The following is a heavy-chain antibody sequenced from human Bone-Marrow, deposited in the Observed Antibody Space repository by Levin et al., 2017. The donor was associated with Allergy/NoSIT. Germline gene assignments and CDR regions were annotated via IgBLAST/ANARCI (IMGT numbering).Heavy chain of an antibody. CDR2: ISGSGVKT. Sequence: QSGGSLRLSCAASAFTFSSYAMSWVRQAPGKGLEWVSVISGSGVKTYYADSVKGRFTISRDNSKNTLYLQMNSLRAEDTALYYCARSYYYDSSGYNPLGYWGQGTLVTVSS. D-gene: IGHD3-22*01. J-gene: IGHJ4*02. V-gene: IGHV3-23*01. CDR3: ARSYYYDSSGYNPLGY. CDR1: AFTFSSYA.